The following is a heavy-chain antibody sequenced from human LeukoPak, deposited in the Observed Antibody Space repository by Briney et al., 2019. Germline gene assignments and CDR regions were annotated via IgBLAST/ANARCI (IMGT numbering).Heavy chain of an antibody. J-gene: IGHJ4*02. D-gene: IGHD5-18*01. CDR3: ARRGYSYGYDY. CDR2: ISSNGGST. V-gene: IGHV3-64*01. CDR1: GFIFCNYA. Sequence: GGSLRLYCAGYGFIFCNYAMHWLPQAPGRGLEHGSGISSNGGSTSYANSVRGRFTISRDNSKNTLYLQMGSLRADDMAVYYCARRGYSYGYDYWGQGTLVTVSS.